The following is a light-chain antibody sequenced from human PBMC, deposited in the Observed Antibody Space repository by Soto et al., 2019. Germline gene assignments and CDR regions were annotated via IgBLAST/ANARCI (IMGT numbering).Light chain of an antibody. CDR3: QSYDSSLSGYV. CDR2: GNS. CDR1: SSNIGAGYD. V-gene: IGLV1-40*01. Sequence: QSGLTQPPSVSGAPGQGVTISCTGSSSNIGAGYDVHWYQQLPGTAPKLLIYGNSNRPSGVPDRFSGSKSGTSASLAITGLQAEDEADYYCQSYDSSLSGYVFGTGTKVTVL. J-gene: IGLJ1*01.